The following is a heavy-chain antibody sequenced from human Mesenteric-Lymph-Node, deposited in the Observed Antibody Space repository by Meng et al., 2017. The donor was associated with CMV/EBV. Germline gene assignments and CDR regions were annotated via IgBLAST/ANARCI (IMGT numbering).Heavy chain of an antibody. V-gene: IGHV1-18*01. D-gene: IGHD2-8*01. CDR2: ISVYNGNT. CDR3: ARGGSYCTNGVCYTDYYGMDV. J-gene: IGHJ6*02. Sequence: ASVKVSCKASGYSFTSYGISWVRQAPGQGLEWMGWISVYNGNTNYEQKVQGRVTMTTDTSTSTAYMELKSLRSEDTAVYYCARGGSYCTNGVCYTDYYGMDVWGQGTTVTVSS. CDR1: GYSFTSYG.